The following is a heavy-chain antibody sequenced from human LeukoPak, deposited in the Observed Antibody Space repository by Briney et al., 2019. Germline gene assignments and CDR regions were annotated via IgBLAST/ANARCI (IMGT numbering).Heavy chain of an antibody. Sequence: PGGSLRLSCAASGFTFSNNDMSWVRQAPGKGLEWVSAISGNGGSTDYADSVKGRFSVSRDNSKNPLYLQMNSLRAEDTAVYYCATHCSSTSCRAGDAFDIWGQGTMVTVSS. CDR3: ATHCSSTSCRAGDAFDI. D-gene: IGHD2-2*01. J-gene: IGHJ3*02. V-gene: IGHV3-23*01. CDR1: GFTFSNND. CDR2: ISGNGGST.